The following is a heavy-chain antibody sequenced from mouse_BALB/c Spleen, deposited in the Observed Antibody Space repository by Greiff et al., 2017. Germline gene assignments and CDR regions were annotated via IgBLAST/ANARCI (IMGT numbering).Heavy chain of an antibody. V-gene: IGHV3-2*02. Sequence: EVKVEESGPGLVKPSQSLSLTCTVTGYSITSDYAWNWIRQFPGNKLEWMGYISYSGSTSYNPSLKSRISITRDTSKNQFFLQLNSVTTEDTATYYCARSPPYYGSSYGTYWGQGTLVTVSA. CDR3: ARSPPYYGSSYGTY. J-gene: IGHJ3*01. CDR2: ISYSGST. D-gene: IGHD1-1*01. CDR1: GYSITSDYA.